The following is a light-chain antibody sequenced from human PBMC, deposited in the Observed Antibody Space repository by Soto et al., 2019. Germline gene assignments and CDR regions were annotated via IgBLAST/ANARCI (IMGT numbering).Light chain of an antibody. Sequence: EIVLTQSPGTLSLSPGDRATLSCRASQSVSSSDLAWYQQKPDQPPRLLIYGASTRATGIPDRFSGSGSGTDFPLTISRLEPEYVAVYYGQQYGSSPLFTFGQGTKLEIK. J-gene: IGKJ2*01. CDR3: QQYGSSPLFT. CDR2: GAS. V-gene: IGKV3-20*01. CDR1: QSVSSSD.